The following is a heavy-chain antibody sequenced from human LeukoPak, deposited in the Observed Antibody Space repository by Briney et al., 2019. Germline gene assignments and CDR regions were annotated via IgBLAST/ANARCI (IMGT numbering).Heavy chain of an antibody. J-gene: IGHJ4*02. Sequence: GGSLRLSCAASGFTFSSYWMHWVRQAPGKGLEYVSAISSNGGSTFYADSVKGRFTISRDNSKNTLYLQMGSLRAEDMAVYYCARGGAGEGYYFDYWGQGTLVTVSS. D-gene: IGHD1-14*01. CDR2: ISSNGGST. CDR3: ARGGAGEGYYFDY. CDR1: GFTFSSYW. V-gene: IGHV3-64*02.